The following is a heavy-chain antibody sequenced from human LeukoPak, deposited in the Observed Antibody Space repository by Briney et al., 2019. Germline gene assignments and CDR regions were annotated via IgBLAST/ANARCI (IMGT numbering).Heavy chain of an antibody. Sequence: PGGSLRLSCAASEFTFSSYSMHWVRQAPGKGLEWVAVTSYDGSNKYYADSVKGRFTISRDNSKNTLYLQMNSLRTEDTAVYYCAKGRVGANGYYYYGMDVWGQGTTVTVSS. CDR1: EFTFSSYS. J-gene: IGHJ6*02. V-gene: IGHV3-30*18. CDR2: TSYDGSNK. D-gene: IGHD1-26*01. CDR3: AKGRVGANGYYYYGMDV.